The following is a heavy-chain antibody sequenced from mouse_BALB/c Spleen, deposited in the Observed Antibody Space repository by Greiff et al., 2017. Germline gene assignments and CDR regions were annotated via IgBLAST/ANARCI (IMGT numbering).Heavy chain of an antibody. J-gene: IGHJ3*01. CDR1: GFTFSDFY. CDR2: SRNKANDYTT. CDR3: ARDAGLAWFAY. V-gene: IGHV7-1*02. D-gene: IGHD2-4*01. Sequence: DVKLVESGGGLVQPGGSLRLSCATSGFTFSDFYMEWVRQPPGKRLEWIAASRNKANDYTTEYSASVKGRFIVSRDTSQSILYLQMNALRAEDTAIYYCARDAGLAWFAYWGQGTLVTVSA.